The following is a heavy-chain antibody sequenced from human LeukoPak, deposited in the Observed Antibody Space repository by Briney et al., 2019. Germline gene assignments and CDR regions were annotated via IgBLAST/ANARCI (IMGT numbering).Heavy chain of an antibody. CDR1: GYTFTGYF. D-gene: IGHD3-16*01. J-gene: IGHJ4*02. Sequence: ASVKVSCKASGYTFTGYFMHWVRQAPGQGLEWMGWINPNSGGTNYAQKFQDRVTMTRDTSISTAYMELSSLRSDDTAVFYCARDPGGDEVWLDNCGEGNLVTVSS. CDR3: ARDPGGDEVWLDN. V-gene: IGHV1-2*02. CDR2: INPNSGGT.